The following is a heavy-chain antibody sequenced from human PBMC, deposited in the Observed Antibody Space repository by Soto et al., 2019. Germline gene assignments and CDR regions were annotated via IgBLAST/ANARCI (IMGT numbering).Heavy chain of an antibody. CDR1: GGTFSSYT. CDR3: ARGNHRWLQWWYFDL. D-gene: IGHD5-12*01. CDR2: IIHIFGTA. V-gene: IGHV1-69*12. J-gene: IGHJ2*01. Sequence: QVQLVQSGAEVKKPGSSVTVSCKASGGTFSSYTISWVRQAPGQGLEWMGGIIHIFGTANYAQKFQGRVTITADESTSTAYMELIRLRSENTAVYYCARGNHRWLQWWYFDLWGRGTLVTVCS.